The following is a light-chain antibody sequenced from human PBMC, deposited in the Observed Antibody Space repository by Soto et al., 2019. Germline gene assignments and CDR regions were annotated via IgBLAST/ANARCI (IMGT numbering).Light chain of an antibody. J-gene: IGLJ2*01. V-gene: IGLV2-8*01. CDR1: SSDFGGYNS. Sequence: QSALTQPPSASGSPGQSVTISCTGTSSDFGGYNSVSWYQQHPGKAHKLMIYGVTTRPSGIPDRFSCSKSGNTASLTVAWLQAENEAEYNCRSHSGRNNRVVFGGGSKVTVL. CDR3: RSHSGRNNRVV. CDR2: GVT.